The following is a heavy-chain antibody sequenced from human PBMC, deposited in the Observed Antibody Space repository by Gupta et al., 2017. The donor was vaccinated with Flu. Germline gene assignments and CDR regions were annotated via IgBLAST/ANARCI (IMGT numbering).Heavy chain of an antibody. J-gene: IGHJ6*02. Sequence: QVQLVESGGGVVQPGRSLRLSCAASGFTFSSYGMHWVRPAPGKGLEWVAVISYDGSNKYYADSVKGRFTISRDNSKNTLYLQMNSLRAEDTAVYYCAKDVGSSGYPFPYYYYGMDVWGQGTTVTVSS. CDR3: AKDVGSSGYPFPYYYYGMDV. V-gene: IGHV3-30*18. CDR2: ISYDGSNK. CDR1: GFTFSSYG. D-gene: IGHD6-19*01.